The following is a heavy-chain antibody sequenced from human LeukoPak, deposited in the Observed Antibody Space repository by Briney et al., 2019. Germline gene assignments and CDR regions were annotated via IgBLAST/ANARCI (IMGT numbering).Heavy chain of an antibody. D-gene: IGHD3-10*01. CDR1: GFTFRSFA. Sequence: PGGTLRLSCAASGFTFRSFAMSWVRQAPGPGLEWVSAISDSDSYTYYADSVKGRFTISRDNAKNSLYLQMNSLRAEDTAVYYCARGRLKGSGSYYSPLDYYYYYMDVWGKGTTVTVSS. CDR3: ARGRLKGSGSYYSPLDYYYYYMDV. J-gene: IGHJ6*03. CDR2: ISDSDSYT. V-gene: IGHV3-21*01.